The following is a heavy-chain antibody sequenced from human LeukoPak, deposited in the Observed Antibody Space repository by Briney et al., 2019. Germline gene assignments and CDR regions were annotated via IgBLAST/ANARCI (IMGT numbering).Heavy chain of an antibody. J-gene: IGHJ4*02. CDR2: ISYDGRNK. CDR3: ARDASGDTGGFAY. CDR1: GFTFSSYG. V-gene: IGHV3-30*03. D-gene: IGHD1-26*01. Sequence: GGSLRLSCAASGFTFSSYGMHWVRQAPGKGLEWVAVISYDGRNKNYGDSVKGRFTISRDNPQDTLYLQMNSLRAEDTAVYYCARDASGDTGGFAYWGQGTLATVSS.